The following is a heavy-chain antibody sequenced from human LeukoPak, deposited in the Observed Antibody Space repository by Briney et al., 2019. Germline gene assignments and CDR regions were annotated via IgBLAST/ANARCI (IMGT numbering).Heavy chain of an antibody. CDR1: GFTFSSYG. J-gene: IGHJ4*02. V-gene: IGHV3-30*18. CDR3: AKIDYGRSWFDY. Sequence: GGSLRLSCAASGFTFSSYGMHWVRQAPGKGLEWVAVISYDGSNKYYADSVKGRFTISRDNSKNTLYLQMNSLRAEDTAVYYCAKIDYGRSWFDYWGQGTLVTVSS. D-gene: IGHD6-13*01. CDR2: ISYDGSNK.